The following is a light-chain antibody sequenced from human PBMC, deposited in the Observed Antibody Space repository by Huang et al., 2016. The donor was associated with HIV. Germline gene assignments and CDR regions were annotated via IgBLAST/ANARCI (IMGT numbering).Light chain of an antibody. CDR2: GTS. J-gene: IGKJ4*01. Sequence: EIVMTQSPATVSVSPGERATLSCRASQSISGKLAWYKQRPGQAPRLRIYGTSTRATGVPARVTGSGSGTEYTLTINDLQSEDFAVYFCQQYDDWHRLTFGGGTKVEI. CDR1: QSISGK. CDR3: QQYDDWHRLT. V-gene: IGKV3-15*01.